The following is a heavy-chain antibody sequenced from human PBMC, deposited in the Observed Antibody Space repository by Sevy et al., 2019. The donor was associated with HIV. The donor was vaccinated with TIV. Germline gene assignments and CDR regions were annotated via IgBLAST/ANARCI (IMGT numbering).Heavy chain of an antibody. D-gene: IGHD6-19*01. Sequence: GGSLRLSCAASGFTFSNAWMSWVRQAPGKGLEWVGRIKSKTDGGTTDYAAPVKGRFTISRDDSKNTLYLQMNSLRAEDTAVYYCAKSGQWLVRRAFDIWGQGTMVTVSS. V-gene: IGHV3-15*01. CDR2: IKSKTDGGTT. J-gene: IGHJ3*02. CDR3: AKSGQWLVRRAFDI. CDR1: GFTFSNAW.